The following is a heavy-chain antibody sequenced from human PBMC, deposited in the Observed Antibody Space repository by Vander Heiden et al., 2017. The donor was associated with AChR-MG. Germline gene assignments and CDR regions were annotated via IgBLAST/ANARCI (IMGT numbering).Heavy chain of an antibody. V-gene: IGHV7-4-1*02. CDR2: IDTDTANP. D-gene: IGHD3-10*01. Sequence: QVQLVQSGSELKTPGASVKVSCKTSGYIFTRYAINWGRQTPGQGLEWVGWIDTDTANPTYAQGFTGRFVFSLDTSVSTAFLQISGLKAEDTAVYYCARAGYSSQWFGDVDYWGQGTLVTVSS. J-gene: IGHJ4*02. CDR3: ARAGYSSQWFGDVDY. CDR1: GYIFTRYA.